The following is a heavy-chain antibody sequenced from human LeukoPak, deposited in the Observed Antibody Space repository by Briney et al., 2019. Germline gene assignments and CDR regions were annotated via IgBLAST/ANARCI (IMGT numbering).Heavy chain of an antibody. J-gene: IGHJ4*02. D-gene: IGHD6-13*01. V-gene: IGHV5-10-1*01. CDR3: ARHLTVAAAGTIGYFDY. CDR2: IDPTDSYT. Sequence: GESLKISCKGLGYSFTSYWISWVRQMPGKGLEWMGRIDPTDSYTSYSPSFQGHVTISADKSISTAYLQWSSLKASDTAMYYCARHLTVAAAGTIGYFDYWGQGTLVTVSS. CDR1: GYSFTSYW.